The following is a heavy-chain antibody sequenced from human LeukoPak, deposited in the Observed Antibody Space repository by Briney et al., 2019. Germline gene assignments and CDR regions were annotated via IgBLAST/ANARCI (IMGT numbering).Heavy chain of an antibody. J-gene: IGHJ4*02. V-gene: IGHV3-7*01. D-gene: IGHD6-6*01. CDR2: VKQDGSEK. CDR1: GFTFSSHW. Sequence: GGSLRLSCAAPGFTFSSHWMIWVRQAPGKGLEWVASVKQDGSEKYYVDSVKGRFTISRVNAKNSLYLQMNSLRVEDTAVYYCATGRAAHLFDYWGQGTLVTVSS. CDR3: ATGRAAHLFDY.